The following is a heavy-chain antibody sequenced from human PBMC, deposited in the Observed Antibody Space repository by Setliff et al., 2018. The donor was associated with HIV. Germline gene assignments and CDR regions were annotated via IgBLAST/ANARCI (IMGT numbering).Heavy chain of an antibody. J-gene: IGHJ4*02. D-gene: IGHD3-3*01. Sequence: GGSLRLSCAASGFTFSDHYMTWIRQAPGKGLEWISFISSGRIYTNYADSVKGRFTISRDDAKNSLYLEMNSLRVEDTAVYYCARVGLWSHYSPDYWGQGTLVTVSS. CDR2: ISSGRIYT. CDR1: GFTFSDHY. CDR3: ARVGLWSHYSPDY. V-gene: IGHV3-11*05.